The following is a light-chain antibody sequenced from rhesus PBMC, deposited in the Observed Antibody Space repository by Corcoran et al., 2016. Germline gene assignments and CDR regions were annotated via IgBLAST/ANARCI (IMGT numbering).Light chain of an antibody. V-gene: IGKV1-32*02. J-gene: IGKJ1*01. CDR1: QGISSY. CDR2: YEN. CDR3: QQGNSNPWT. Sequence: DIQMSQSPSSLSASVGDRVTITCRASQGISSYLNWYQQKPGKAPKVLYYYENSLASGVPSRFSGSGAGTEFTITISSLQPEDFATYYCQQGNSNPWTFGQGTKVEIK.